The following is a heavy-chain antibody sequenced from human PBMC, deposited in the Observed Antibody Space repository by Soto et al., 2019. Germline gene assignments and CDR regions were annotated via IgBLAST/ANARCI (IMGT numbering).Heavy chain of an antibody. Sequence: EVQLTESGGGSVQPGGSLRLSCADSGFTFRSYWMHWVRQAPGKGLEWISRVHNDGSSAAYADSVKGRFTVSRDTGKNATYLQMNSLGPEDTAVDYCALGRYCSGGTCSFDHWGQGTLVTVSS. V-gene: IGHV3-74*01. CDR2: VHNDGSSA. CDR1: GFTFRSYW. CDR3: ALGRYCSGGTCSFDH. D-gene: IGHD2-15*01. J-gene: IGHJ4*02.